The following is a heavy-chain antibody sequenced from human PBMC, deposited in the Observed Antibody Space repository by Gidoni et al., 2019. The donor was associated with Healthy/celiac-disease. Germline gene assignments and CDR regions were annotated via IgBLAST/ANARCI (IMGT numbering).Heavy chain of an antibody. CDR3: TTDRSATEGY. CDR1: GFTFSNAW. J-gene: IGHJ4*02. V-gene: IGHV3-15*01. Sequence: EVQLVASGGGLVKPGGSLSLSCPPSGFTFSNAWMSWVRQAPGKGLEWVGRIKSKTDGGTTDYAAPVKGRFTISRDDSKNTLYLQMNSLKTEDTAVYYCTTDRSATEGYWGQGTLVTVSS. CDR2: IKSKTDGGTT.